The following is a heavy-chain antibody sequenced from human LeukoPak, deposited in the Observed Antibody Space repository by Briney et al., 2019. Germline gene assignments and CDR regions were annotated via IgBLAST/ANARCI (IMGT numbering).Heavy chain of an antibody. CDR2: MNPNSGNT. D-gene: IGHD6-6*01. Sequence: ASVKVSCKASGGTFSSYAISWVRQAPGQGLEWMGWMNPNSGNTGYAQKFQGRVTIIRNTSISTAYMELSSLRSEDTAVYYCARVIGVIAARRYYYFDYWGQGTLVTVSS. CDR1: GGTFSSYA. CDR3: ARVIGVIAARRYYYFDY. J-gene: IGHJ4*02. V-gene: IGHV1-8*03.